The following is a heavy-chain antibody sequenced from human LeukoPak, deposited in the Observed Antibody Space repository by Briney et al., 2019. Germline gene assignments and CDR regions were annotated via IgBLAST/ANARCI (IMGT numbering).Heavy chain of an antibody. CDR2: IHYTGIT. D-gene: IGHD2-2*01. V-gene: IGHV4-39*02. CDR3: ARVGYCSSTSCYRYGMDV. J-gene: IGHJ6*02. CDR1: GGSITSSKYY. Sequence: PETLSLTCTVSGGSITSSKYYWGWIRQPPGKGLEWIGSIHYTGITYYNPSLKTRVTISVDTSKNQFSLTLSSVTAADTSVYYCARVGYCSSTSCYRYGMDVWGQGTTVTVSS.